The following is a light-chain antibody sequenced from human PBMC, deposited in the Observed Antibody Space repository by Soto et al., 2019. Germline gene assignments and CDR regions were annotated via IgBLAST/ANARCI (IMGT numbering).Light chain of an antibody. J-gene: IGKJ1*01. Sequence: DVVLTQSPLSLPVTLGQPASISCRSSQTLVYSDGNIYLNWFHQRPGQSPRRLIYKVSDQDSGVPDRFSGSGSGTDFTLKISRVEAGDVGVYFCMQGTHWPRTFGQGTKVEIK. V-gene: IGKV2-30*01. CDR1: QTLVYSDGNIY. CDR3: MQGTHWPRT. CDR2: KVS.